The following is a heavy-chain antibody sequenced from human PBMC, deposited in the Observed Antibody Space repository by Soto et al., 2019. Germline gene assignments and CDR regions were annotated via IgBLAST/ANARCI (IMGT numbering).Heavy chain of an antibody. CDR3: AKGERWLQLDYYYYGMDV. CDR2: ISYDGSNK. D-gene: IGHD5-12*01. V-gene: IGHV3-30*18. J-gene: IGHJ6*02. CDR1: GSTFSSYG. Sequence: GGSLRLSCAASGSTFSSYGMHWVRQAPGKGLEWVAVISYDGSNKYYADSVKGRFTISRDNSKNTLYLQMNSLRAEDTAVYYCAKGERWLQLDYYYYGMDVWGQGTTVTVSS.